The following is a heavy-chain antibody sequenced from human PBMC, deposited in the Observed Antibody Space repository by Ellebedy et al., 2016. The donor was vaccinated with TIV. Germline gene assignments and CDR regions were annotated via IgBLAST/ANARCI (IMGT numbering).Heavy chain of an antibody. Sequence: GESLKIPCAASGFSFSSYWMSWVRQAPGTGLEWVANINQQGGDKYYVESVKGRFTISRDNAKNSLYLQMTSLRVEDTAVYFCARDGAYGDYSPGQYGLDVWGQGTTVTVS. J-gene: IGHJ6*02. CDR2: INQQGGDK. V-gene: IGHV3-7*03. D-gene: IGHD4-17*01. CDR1: GFSFSSYW. CDR3: ARDGAYGDYSPGQYGLDV.